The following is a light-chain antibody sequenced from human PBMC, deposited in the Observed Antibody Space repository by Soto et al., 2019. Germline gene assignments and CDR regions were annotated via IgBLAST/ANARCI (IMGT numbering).Light chain of an antibody. CDR1: SSDVGGYNW. Sequence: QSALTQPPSASGSLGQSVTISCTGTSSDVGGYNWVSWYQHHPGKVPKLMIYEVDKRPSGVPDRFSGSKSGNTASLTVSGLQSEDEADYYCTSYATGNTFPFGGGTKLTVL. CDR2: EVD. CDR3: TSYATGNTFP. J-gene: IGLJ2*01. V-gene: IGLV2-8*01.